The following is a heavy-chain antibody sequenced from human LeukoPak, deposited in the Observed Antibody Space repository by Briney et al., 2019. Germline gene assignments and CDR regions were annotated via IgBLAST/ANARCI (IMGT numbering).Heavy chain of an antibody. CDR2: IIPILGIA. D-gene: IGHD3-10*01. J-gene: IGHJ5*02. CDR1: GGTLSSYA. Sequence: ASVKVSCKASGGTLSSYAISGVRQAPGQGLEWMGRIIPILGIANYAQKFQGRVTITADKSTSTAYMELSSLRSEDTAVYYCASRPMVRGVRDWFDPWGQGTLVTVSS. CDR3: ASRPMVRGVRDWFDP. V-gene: IGHV1-69*04.